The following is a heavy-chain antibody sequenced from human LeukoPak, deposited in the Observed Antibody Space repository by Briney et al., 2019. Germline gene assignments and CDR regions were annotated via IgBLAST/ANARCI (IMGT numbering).Heavy chain of an antibody. V-gene: IGHV3-74*01. CDR1: GFSISSFW. CDR3: ARGAYSFDY. CDR2: INSDGSSI. D-gene: IGHD4-11*01. J-gene: IGHJ4*02. Sequence: PGGSLRLSCAASGFSISSFWMHWVRQAPGKGVVWVARINSDGSSITYVDSVKGRFAISRDNAKNMFHLQMNSLTDDDTAVYYCARGAYSFDYWGQGTLVTVSS.